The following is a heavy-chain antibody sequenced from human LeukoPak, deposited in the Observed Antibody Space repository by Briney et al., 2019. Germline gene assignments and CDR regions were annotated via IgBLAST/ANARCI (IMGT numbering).Heavy chain of an antibody. V-gene: IGHV4-59*11. D-gene: IGHD1-26*01. CDR3: ARDIEEVGATLYFDY. Sequence: SETLSLTCTVSGGSISSHYWSWIRRTPGKGLEWIGQINYSGGTYYNPSLKSRVALSIYTSKNQFSLKVSSVTAADTAVYYCARDIEEVGATLYFDYWGHGTLVTVSS. J-gene: IGHJ4*01. CDR1: GGSISSHY. CDR2: INYSGGT.